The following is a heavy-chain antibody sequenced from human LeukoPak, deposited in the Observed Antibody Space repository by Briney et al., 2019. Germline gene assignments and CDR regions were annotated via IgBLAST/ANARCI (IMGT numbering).Heavy chain of an antibody. D-gene: IGHD3-9*01. CDR1: GYTFTSYD. CDR2: MNPNSGNT. CDR3: ARFEYYYYYYGMDV. V-gene: IGHV1-8*01. J-gene: IGHJ6*02. Sequence: GASVKVSCKASGYTFTSYDINWVRQATGQGLEWMGWMNPNSGNTGYAQKFQGRVTMTRNTSISTAYMELSSLRSEDTAVYYCARFEYYYYYYGMDVWGQGTTVTVSS.